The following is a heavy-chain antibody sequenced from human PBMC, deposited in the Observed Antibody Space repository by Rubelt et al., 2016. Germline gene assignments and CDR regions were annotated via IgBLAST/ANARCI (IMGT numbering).Heavy chain of an antibody. J-gene: IGHJ4*02. Sequence: QVQLVQSGAEVKKPGSSVKVSCKASGGTFSSYAISWVRQAPGQGLEWMGRIIPNSGGTNYAQKFQGRATMTRDTSVSTAYMELSRLTSDDTAVYYCARGNSGYDYGLDYWGQGTLVTVSS. CDR2: IIPNSGGT. CDR3: ARGNSGYDYGLDY. V-gene: IGHV1-2*02. D-gene: IGHD5-12*01. CDR1: GGTFSSYA.